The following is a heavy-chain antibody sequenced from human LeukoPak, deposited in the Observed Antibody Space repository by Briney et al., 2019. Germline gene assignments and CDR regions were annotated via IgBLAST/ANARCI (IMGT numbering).Heavy chain of an antibody. CDR3: VRGQATAWGLDY. D-gene: IGHD6-13*01. V-gene: IGHV3-74*01. CDR1: GFTFSSYW. J-gene: IGHJ4*02. Sequence: GGSLRLSCAASGFTFSSYWMHWVRQAPGKGLVWVSRINSDGSSTTYAAFVKGRFTISRDNAKNTLYLQMNSLRAEDTALYYCVRGQATAWGLDYWGQGTLVTVSS. CDR2: INSDGSST.